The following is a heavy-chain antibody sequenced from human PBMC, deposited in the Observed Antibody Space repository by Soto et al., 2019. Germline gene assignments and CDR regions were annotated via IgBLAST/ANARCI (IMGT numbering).Heavy chain of an antibody. CDR3: ARQTAGGIFTHRGALGH. CDR2: ISGGDGSP. CDR1: GFTFSSSA. Sequence: EVQVSESGGGLVQPGGSLRLSCTASGFTFSSSAMTWVRQAPGKGLEWVSAISGGDGSPSYADSVKGRFTISIDNSKNTLYLEMKSLRAEDRAIYYCARQTAGGIFTHRGALGHWGQGTLVSVSS. V-gene: IGHV3-23*01. D-gene: IGHD3-3*01. J-gene: IGHJ4*02.